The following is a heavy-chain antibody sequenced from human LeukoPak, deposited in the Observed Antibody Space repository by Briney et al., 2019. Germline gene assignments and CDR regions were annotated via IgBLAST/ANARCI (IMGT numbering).Heavy chain of an antibody. D-gene: IGHD3-3*01. CDR2: IKQDGSEK. Sequence: GGSLRLSCAASGFTFSSYWMSWVRQAPGKGLEWVANIKQDGSEKYYVDSVKGRFTISRDNAKNSLYLQMNSLRAEDTAVYYCARESGGSYYDFWSGYYPYYFDYWGQGTLVTVSS. CDR3: ARESGGSYYDFWSGYYPYYFDY. J-gene: IGHJ4*02. CDR1: GFTFSSYW. V-gene: IGHV3-7*01.